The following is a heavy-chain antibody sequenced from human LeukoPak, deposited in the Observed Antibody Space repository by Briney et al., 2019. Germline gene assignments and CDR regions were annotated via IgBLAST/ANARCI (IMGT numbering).Heavy chain of an antibody. V-gene: IGHV3-23*01. CDR3: AKEHLQVGCYYDSSGYSYYFDY. CDR2: ISGSGGST. D-gene: IGHD3-22*01. Sequence: GGSLRLSCAASGFTFSSYAMSWVRQAPGKGLEWVSAISGSGGSTDYADSVKGRFTISRDNSKNTLYLQMNSLRAEDTAVYYCAKEHLQVGCYYDSSGYSYYFDYWGQGTLVTVSS. CDR1: GFTFSSYA. J-gene: IGHJ4*02.